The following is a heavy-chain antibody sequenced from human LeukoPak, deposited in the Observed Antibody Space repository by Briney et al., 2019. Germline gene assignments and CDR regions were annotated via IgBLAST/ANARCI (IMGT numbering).Heavy chain of an antibody. D-gene: IGHD5-12*01. CDR2: ISYDGSNK. CDR1: GFTFSSYA. Sequence: GGSLRLSCAASGFTFSSYAMHWVRQAPGKGLEWVAVISYDGSNKYYPDSVKGRFTISRDNSKNTLYLQMNSLRAEDTAVYYCARDFGYSGTDGHFDYWGQGTLVTVSS. CDR3: ARDFGYSGTDGHFDY. J-gene: IGHJ4*02. V-gene: IGHV3-30*04.